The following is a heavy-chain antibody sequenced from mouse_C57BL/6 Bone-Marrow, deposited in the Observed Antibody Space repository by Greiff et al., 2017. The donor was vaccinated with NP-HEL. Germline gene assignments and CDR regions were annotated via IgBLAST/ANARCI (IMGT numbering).Heavy chain of an antibody. D-gene: IGHD4-1*01. J-gene: IGHJ1*03. CDR2: IWSGGST. V-gene: IGHV2-4*01. CDR3: AKTETGTYWYFDV. Sequence: QVQLKESGPGLVQPSQSLSITCTVSGFSLTSYGVHWVRQPPGKGLEWLGVIWSGGSTDYNAAFISRLSISKDNSKSQVFFKMNSLQADDTAIYYCAKTETGTYWYFDVWGTGTTVTVSS. CDR1: GFSLTSYG.